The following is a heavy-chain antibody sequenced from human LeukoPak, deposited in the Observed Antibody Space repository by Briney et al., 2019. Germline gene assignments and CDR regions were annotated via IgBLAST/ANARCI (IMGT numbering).Heavy chain of an antibody. CDR2: ISGSGGST. J-gene: IGHJ6*03. CDR3: ARDRRGPSYYYYYYMDV. D-gene: IGHD5-12*01. V-gene: IGHV3-11*04. CDR1: GFTFSNAW. Sequence: GGSLRLSCAASGFTFSNAWMSWVRQAPGKGLEWVSAISGSGGSTYYADSVKGRFTISRDNAKNSLYLQMNSLRAEDTAVYYCARDRRGPSYYYYYYMDVWGKGTTVTISS.